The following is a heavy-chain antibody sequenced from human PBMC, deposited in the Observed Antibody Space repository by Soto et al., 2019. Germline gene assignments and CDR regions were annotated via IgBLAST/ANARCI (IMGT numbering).Heavy chain of an antibody. V-gene: IGHV3-74*01. CDR1: GFTFSSYW. J-gene: IGHJ4*02. CDR3: TRAGLGGLPFDY. Sequence: PGGSLRLSCAASGFTFSSYWMHWVRQAPGKGLVWVSRVNSDGSSTNYADSVKGRFTISRDNAKNTLYLQMNSLRAEDTAVYYCTRAGLGGLPFDYWGQGTLVTVSS. CDR2: VNSDGSST.